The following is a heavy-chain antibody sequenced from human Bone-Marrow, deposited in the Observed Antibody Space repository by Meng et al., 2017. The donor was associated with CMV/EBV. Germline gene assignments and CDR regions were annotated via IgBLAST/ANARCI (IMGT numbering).Heavy chain of an antibody. CDR3: ARLVPYGMDV. V-gene: IGHV3-7*01. CDR2: INQDGSEK. J-gene: IGHJ6*02. Sequence: GGSLRLSCAASGFTFNSYEMNWVRQAPGKGLEWVANINQDGSEKKYVDSVKGRFTISRDNARDSLYLQMNSLRAEDTAVYYCARLVPYGMDVWGQGTTVTGSS. D-gene: IGHD2-8*02. CDR1: GFTFNSYE.